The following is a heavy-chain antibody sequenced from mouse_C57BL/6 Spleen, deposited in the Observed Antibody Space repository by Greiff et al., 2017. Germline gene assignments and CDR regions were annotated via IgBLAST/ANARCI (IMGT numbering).Heavy chain of an antibody. V-gene: IGHV1-26*01. Sequence: EVQLQQSGLELVKPGASVKISCKASGFTFTDYYMHWVKQSHGKSLEWIGDINPNNGGICYNQKVKGKATLTVDNSSSTAYLELRSLTSEDSAVYYCARSYGSSYDMDDWGKGTSVTVSS. CDR3: ARSYGSSYDMDD. D-gene: IGHD1-1*01. J-gene: IGHJ4*01. CDR1: GFTFTDYY. CDR2: INPNNGGI.